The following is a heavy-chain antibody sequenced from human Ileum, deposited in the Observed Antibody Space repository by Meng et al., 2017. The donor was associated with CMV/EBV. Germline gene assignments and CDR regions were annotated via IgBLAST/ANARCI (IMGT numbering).Heavy chain of an antibody. V-gene: IGHV4-30-4*01. CDR3: AREGGGWYFDS. CDR2: IYYSGST. CDR1: WDSPSTGDYY. J-gene: IGHJ4*02. Sequence: GPGLLKLLQALSPPWTGSWDSPSTGDYYWSWIRQPPGKGPEWIGYIYYSGSTLYNPSLKSPVTISLDKSKNQFSLRLRSVTAADTAVYFCAREGGGWYFDSWGQGTLVTVSS. D-gene: IGHD6-19*01.